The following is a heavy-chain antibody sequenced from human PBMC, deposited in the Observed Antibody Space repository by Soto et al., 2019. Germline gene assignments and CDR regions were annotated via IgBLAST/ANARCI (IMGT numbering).Heavy chain of an antibody. Sequence: QVQLVQSGAEEKKPGASVKVSCKASGYTFTRYALHWVRQAPGQRLEWLGWINPGHGKTEYSQKCHGRVTITRDTSANTAYMELSSLRSEDTAVYSCAREKVERSYDDDGVDVWGQGTTVTVSS. CDR2: INPGHGKT. D-gene: IGHD2-15*01. CDR3: AREKVERSYDDDGVDV. CDR1: GYTFTRYA. V-gene: IGHV1-3*05. J-gene: IGHJ6*02.